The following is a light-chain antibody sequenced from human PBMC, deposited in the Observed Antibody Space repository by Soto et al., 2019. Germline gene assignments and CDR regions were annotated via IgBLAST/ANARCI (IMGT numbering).Light chain of an antibody. CDR3: QQYYTPPLT. Sequence: DIVMTQSPDSLAASLGERATINCKSSQSVLSSANHQNHLAWYQQKPGQPPRLLIYWASTRESGVPDRFSGGGSGTDFTLTISSLQAEDVAVYYGQQYYTPPLTFGGGTKVEI. CDR1: QSVLSSANHQNH. J-gene: IGKJ4*01. CDR2: WAS. V-gene: IGKV4-1*01.